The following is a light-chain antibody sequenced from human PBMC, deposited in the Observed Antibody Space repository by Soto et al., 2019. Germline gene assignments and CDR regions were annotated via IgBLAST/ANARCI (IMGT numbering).Light chain of an antibody. Sequence: EIVLTQSPGTLSFSPGERATLSCRASQSVSSSYLAWYQQKPGQAPRLLIYGASSRATGIPDRFSGSGSGTDFTLTISRLEPEDFAVYYCQQYGRSLWTFGQGPKVDIX. CDR1: QSVSSSY. V-gene: IGKV3-20*01. CDR3: QQYGRSLWT. CDR2: GAS. J-gene: IGKJ1*01.